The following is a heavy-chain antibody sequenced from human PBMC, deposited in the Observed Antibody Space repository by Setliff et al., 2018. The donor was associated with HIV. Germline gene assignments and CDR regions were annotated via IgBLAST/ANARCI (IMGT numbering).Heavy chain of an antibody. CDR2: VHTSGSS. CDR3: VRGGTGWLRGLFDY. V-gene: IGHV4-4*08. D-gene: IGHD5-12*01. CDR1: GGSISDFY. J-gene: IGHJ4*02. Sequence: PSETLSLTCDVSGGSISDFYWSWIRQSPRWGLEWIGYVHTSGSSNYNLSLKSRATIKVDTSTSQFSLKLTSLTAADTAVYYCVRGGTGWLRGLFDYWGRGILVTVSS.